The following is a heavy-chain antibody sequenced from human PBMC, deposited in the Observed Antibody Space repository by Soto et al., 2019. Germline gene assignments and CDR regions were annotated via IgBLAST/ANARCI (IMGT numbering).Heavy chain of an antibody. Sequence: QVQLQQWGAGLLKPSETLSLTCAVYGGSFSGYYWTWIRQPPGTGLEWIGEINHSGSTNYNPSLKSRVPISVGTSKNQFSLKLTSVTAADTAVYYCARDKITGLFDYWGQGTLVTVSS. CDR2: INHSGST. CDR3: ARDKITGLFDY. D-gene: IGHD2-8*02. J-gene: IGHJ4*02. V-gene: IGHV4-34*01. CDR1: GGSFSGYY.